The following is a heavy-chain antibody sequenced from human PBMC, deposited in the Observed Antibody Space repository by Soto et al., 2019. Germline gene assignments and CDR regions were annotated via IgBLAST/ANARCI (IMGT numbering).Heavy chain of an antibody. V-gene: IGHV1-18*04. CDR2: ISAYNGNT. CDR3: AGDPSRGRVWPQQGPWYFEL. J-gene: IGHJ2*01. D-gene: IGHD3-10*01. CDR1: GYTFTSYG. Sequence: ASVKVSCKASGYTFTSYGISWVRQAPGQGLEWMGWISAYNGNTNYAQKLQGRVTMTTDTSTSTAYMELRSLRSDDTAVYYCAGDPSRGRVWPQQGPWYFELWGRGTLVTVSS.